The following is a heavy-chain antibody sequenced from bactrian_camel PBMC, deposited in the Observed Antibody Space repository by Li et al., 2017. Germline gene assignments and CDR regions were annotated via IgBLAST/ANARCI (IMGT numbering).Heavy chain of an antibody. D-gene: IGHD1*01. CDR3: ARGLGRVDY. Sequence: VQLVESGGGLVQPGGSLRLSCAASGFTLSSGDMSWVRRAPGKGLEWVSTINNGEDEQTYYADSVKGRFTISRDNAKNTLYLQLSGLKTEDTAIYYCARGLGRVDYWGQG. CDR1: GFTLSSGD. V-gene: IGHV3S40*01. J-gene: IGHJ2*01. CDR2: INNGEDEQT.